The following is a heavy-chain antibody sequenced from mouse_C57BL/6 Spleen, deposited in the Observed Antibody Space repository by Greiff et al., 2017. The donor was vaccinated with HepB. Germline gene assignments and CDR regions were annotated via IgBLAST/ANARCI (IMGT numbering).Heavy chain of an antibody. J-gene: IGHJ3*01. Sequence: QVQLQQSGAELVRPGTSVKVSCKASGYAFTNYLIEWVKQRPGQGLEWIGVINPGSGGTNYNEKFKGEATLTADKSSSTAYMQLSSLTSEDSAVYFCARDRAGTFAYWGQGTLVTVSA. CDR1: GYAFTNYL. V-gene: IGHV1-54*01. D-gene: IGHD4-1*01. CDR3: ARDRAGTFAY. CDR2: INPGSGGT.